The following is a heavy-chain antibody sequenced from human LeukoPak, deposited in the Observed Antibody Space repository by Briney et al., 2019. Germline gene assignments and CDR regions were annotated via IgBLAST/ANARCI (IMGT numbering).Heavy chain of an antibody. CDR2: INTYNRNT. J-gene: IGHJ3*02. CDR1: GYTFISYG. V-gene: IGHV1-18*01. CDR3: ARDRVILTGYGQDAFDI. Sequence: ASVKASCKASGYTFISYGISWVRQAPGQGLAWIGWINTYNRNTNYPQNFQGRVTMTTDTSTSTAYMELRSLRSDDTAVYYCARDRVILTGYGQDAFDIWGQGTMVTVSS. D-gene: IGHD3-9*01.